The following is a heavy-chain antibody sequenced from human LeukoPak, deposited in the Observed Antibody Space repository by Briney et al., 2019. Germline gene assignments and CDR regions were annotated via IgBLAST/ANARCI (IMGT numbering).Heavy chain of an antibody. V-gene: IGHV3-9*01. D-gene: IGHD5-12*01. J-gene: IGHJ4*02. CDR2: ISWNSGSI. Sequence: GGSLRLSCAASGFTFDDYAMHWVRQAPGKGLEWVSGISWNSGSIGYADSVKGRFTISRDNAKNSLYLQMNSLRAEDTALYYCAKGSGYDSSFDYWGQGTLVTVSS. CDR3: AKGSGYDSSFDY. CDR1: GFTFDDYA.